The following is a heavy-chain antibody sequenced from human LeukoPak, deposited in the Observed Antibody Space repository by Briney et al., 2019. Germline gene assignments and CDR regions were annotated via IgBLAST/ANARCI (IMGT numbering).Heavy chain of an antibody. V-gene: IGHV4-61*02. CDR1: GGSISSGSYY. D-gene: IGHD3-3*01. J-gene: IGHJ6*03. CDR3: ARHSQWLLYPDYYYYMDV. Sequence: SETLSLTCTVSGGSISSGSYYWSWIRQPAGKGLEWIGRIYTSGSTNYNPSLKSRVTISVDTSKNQFSLKLSSVTAADTAAYYCARHSQWLLYPDYYYYMDVWGKGTTVTVSS. CDR2: IYTSGST.